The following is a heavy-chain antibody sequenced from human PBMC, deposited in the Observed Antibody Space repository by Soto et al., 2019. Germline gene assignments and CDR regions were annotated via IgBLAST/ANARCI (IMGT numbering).Heavy chain of an antibody. V-gene: IGHV3-30-3*01. J-gene: IGHJ4*02. CDR1: GFTFSSYA. Sequence: PGGSLRLSCAASGFTFSSYAMHWVRQAPGKGLEWVALISYDRSNKYYADSVKGRFTISRDNSKNTLYRQMNSLRAEDKAVYYCARDRGTIDSSGYYVGPYYWGQGTLVTVSS. CDR3: ARDRGTIDSSGYYVGPYY. D-gene: IGHD3-22*01. CDR2: ISYDRSNK.